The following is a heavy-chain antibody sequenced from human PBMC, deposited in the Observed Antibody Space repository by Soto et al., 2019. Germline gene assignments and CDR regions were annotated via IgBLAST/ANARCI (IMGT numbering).Heavy chain of an antibody. CDR1: GFSLSTNT. Sequence: GGSLRLSCAASGFSLSTNTMHWVRQVPGKGLEWVASISNDGRRKYYADFVKGRFTISRDTANNILYLEMNSLRAEDTSLYYCARVATAMTYDFWGQGTQVTVS. D-gene: IGHD2-21*02. CDR3: ARVATAMTYDF. J-gene: IGHJ4*02. V-gene: IGHV3-30*04. CDR2: ISNDGRRK.